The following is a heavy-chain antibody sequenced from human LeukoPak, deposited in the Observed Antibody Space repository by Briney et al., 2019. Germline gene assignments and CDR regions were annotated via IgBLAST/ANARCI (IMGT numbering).Heavy chain of an antibody. Sequence: SETLSLTCTVSGDSISSSSYYWGWIRQPPGKGLEWIATIYKSGSTYYKPSLKSRVTISVDTSKNQFSLKLSSVTAADTAVYYCARVPSRRYCSGGSCYPYYYYGMDVWGQGTTVTVSS. CDR2: IYKSGST. CDR1: GDSISSSSYY. J-gene: IGHJ6*02. CDR3: ARVPSRRYCSGGSCYPYYYYGMDV. D-gene: IGHD2-15*01. V-gene: IGHV4-39*07.